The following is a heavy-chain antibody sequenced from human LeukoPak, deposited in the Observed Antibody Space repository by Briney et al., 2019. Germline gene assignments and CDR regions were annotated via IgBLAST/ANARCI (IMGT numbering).Heavy chain of an antibody. CDR1: GGSISNYY. CDR3: ARGIVATIDY. Sequence: KSSETLSLTCTVSGGSISNYYWSWIRQPPGKGLEWIAYVYSSGRTNYNPSLKSRVTISVDTSKSQFSLKLSSVTAADTAVYYCARGIVATIDYWGQGTLVTVSS. V-gene: IGHV4-59*01. J-gene: IGHJ4*02. CDR2: VYSSGRT. D-gene: IGHD5-12*01.